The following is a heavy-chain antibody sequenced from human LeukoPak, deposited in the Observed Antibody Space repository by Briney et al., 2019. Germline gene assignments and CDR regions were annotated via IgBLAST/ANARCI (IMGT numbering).Heavy chain of an antibody. Sequence: KTSETLSLTCTVSGGSISSSSYYWGWIRQPPGKGLEWIGSIYYSGSTYYNPSLKSRVSMSVDTSKNQFSLKLSSVTAADTAVYYCAAGVEYYDVSGYFYPDYWGRGTLVTVSS. V-gene: IGHV4-39*07. D-gene: IGHD3-22*01. CDR3: AAGVEYYDVSGYFYPDY. CDR1: GGSISSSSYY. CDR2: IYYSGST. J-gene: IGHJ4*02.